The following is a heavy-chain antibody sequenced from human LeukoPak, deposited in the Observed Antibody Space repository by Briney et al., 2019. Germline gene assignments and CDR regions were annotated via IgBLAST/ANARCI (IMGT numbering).Heavy chain of an antibody. CDR2: IHSTGKT. V-gene: IGHV4-31*03. CDR3: ARKNDYGDSYYMDV. CDR1: GGSISSGSYY. D-gene: IGHD4-17*01. Sequence: SQALSLTCTVSGGSISSGSYYWGWIRQHPGKGLEWIGYIHSTGKTDYNPSLKSRIIISLDTSKNRFSLRLSSVTAADTALYYCARKNDYGDSYYMDVWGKGTTVTVSS. J-gene: IGHJ6*03.